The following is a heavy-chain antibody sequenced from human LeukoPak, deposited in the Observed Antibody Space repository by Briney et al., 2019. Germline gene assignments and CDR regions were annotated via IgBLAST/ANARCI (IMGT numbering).Heavy chain of an antibody. CDR3: ARQQQWLAHNWFDP. D-gene: IGHD6-19*01. CDR2: IKQDGSEK. V-gene: IGHV3-7*01. J-gene: IGHJ5*02. CDR1: GFIFSSYT. Sequence: GRSLRLSCAASGFIFSSYTMSWVRQAPGKGLEWVANIKQDGSEKRYVDPVKGRFTISRDNAKNSLYLQMNSLRAEDTAVYYCARQQQWLAHNWFDPWGQGTLVTVSS.